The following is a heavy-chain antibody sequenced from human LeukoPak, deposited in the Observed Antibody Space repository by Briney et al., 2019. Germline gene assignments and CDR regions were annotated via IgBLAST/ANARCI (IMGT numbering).Heavy chain of an antibody. J-gene: IGHJ3*02. CDR2: IFISEST. CDR3: AKSNGYGLVDI. V-gene: IGHV4-4*07. Sequence: SETLSLTCTVSGGSITSYYWSWVRQPAGKGLEWIGRIFISESTNYNPSLKSRVTMSVDTSKNQFSLKLSSVTAADTAVYYCAKSNGYGLVDIWGQGTMVTVSS. D-gene: IGHD3-10*01. CDR1: GGSITSYY.